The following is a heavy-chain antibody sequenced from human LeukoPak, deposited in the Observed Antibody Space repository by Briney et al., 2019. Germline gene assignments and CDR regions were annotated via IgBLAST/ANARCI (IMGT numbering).Heavy chain of an antibody. V-gene: IGHV1-18*01. Sequence: ASVKVSCKASGYTFTSYAMNWVRQAPGQGLEWMGWISPLNGNTNYAEKFRARVTMTTDASTSTVAMELRSLRYDDTGIYYCARGSLGWGSEPEYFDYWGQGTLVTVSS. CDR2: ISPLNGNT. CDR1: GYTFTSYA. CDR3: ARGSLGWGSEPEYFDY. D-gene: IGHD1-14*01. J-gene: IGHJ4*01.